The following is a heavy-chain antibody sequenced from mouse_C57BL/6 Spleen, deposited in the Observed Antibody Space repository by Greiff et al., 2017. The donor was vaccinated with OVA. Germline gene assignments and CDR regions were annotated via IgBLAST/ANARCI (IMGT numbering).Heavy chain of an antibody. J-gene: IGHJ2*01. V-gene: IGHV14-2*01. Sequence: EVQGVESGAELVKPGASVKLSCTASGFNIKDYYMHWVKQRTEQGLEWIGRIDPEDGETEYAPKFQGKATITADTSSNTAYLQLSSLTSEDTAVYYCASYDYDKDVYWGQGTTLTVSS. CDR3: ASYDYDKDVY. CDR2: IDPEDGET. CDR1: GFNIKDYY. D-gene: IGHD2-4*01.